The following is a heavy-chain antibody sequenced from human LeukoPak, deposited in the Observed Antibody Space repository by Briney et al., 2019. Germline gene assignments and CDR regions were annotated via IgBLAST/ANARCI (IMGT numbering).Heavy chain of an antibody. CDR2: ISSTGGST. Sequence: GGSLRLSCAASGFTFSSYAMSWVRQAPGKGLEWVSGISSTGGSTYYADSVKGRFTISRDNSKNTLYLQMNSLTAEDTAVYYCARGYSGLDPWGQGTLVTVSS. V-gene: IGHV3-23*01. J-gene: IGHJ5*02. D-gene: IGHD6-13*01. CDR3: ARGYSGLDP. CDR1: GFTFSSYA.